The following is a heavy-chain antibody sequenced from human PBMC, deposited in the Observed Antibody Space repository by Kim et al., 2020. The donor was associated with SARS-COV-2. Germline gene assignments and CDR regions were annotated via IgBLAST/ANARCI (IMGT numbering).Heavy chain of an antibody. Sequence: TTHYADSVKGRFTISRDNAKNTLYLQMNSLRAEDTAIYYCVRSLAGADDCWGQGTLVTVSS. CDR3: VRSLAGADDC. V-gene: IGHV3-74*01. CDR2: TT. D-gene: IGHD6-13*01. J-gene: IGHJ4*02.